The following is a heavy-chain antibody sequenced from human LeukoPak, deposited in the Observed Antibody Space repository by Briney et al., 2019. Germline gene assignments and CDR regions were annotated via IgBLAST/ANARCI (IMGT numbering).Heavy chain of an antibody. CDR1: GFTFSSYE. Sequence: PGGSLRLSCAASGFTFSSYEMNWVRQAPGKGLEWVSYISSSGSTIYYADSVKGRFTIFRNDAKNSLYLRMNSLRAEDTAVYYCARSDWFRGEETPTWGQGTLVTVSS. V-gene: IGHV3-48*03. CDR3: ARSDWFRGEETPT. CDR2: ISSSGSTI. J-gene: IGHJ5*02. D-gene: IGHD3-9*01.